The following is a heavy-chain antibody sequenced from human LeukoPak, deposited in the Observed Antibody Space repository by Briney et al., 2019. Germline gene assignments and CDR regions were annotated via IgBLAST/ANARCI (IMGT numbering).Heavy chain of an antibody. CDR3: AREAGYSSSWYRYYYYGIDV. Sequence: GGSLRLSCAASGFTFSSYSMNWVRQAPGKGLEWVSSISSSSSYIYYADSVKGRFTISRDNAKNSLYLQMNSLRAEDTAVYYCAREAGYSSSWYRYYYYGIDVWGQETLVTVSS. CDR1: GFTFSSYS. CDR2: ISSSSSYI. J-gene: IGHJ6*02. D-gene: IGHD6-13*01. V-gene: IGHV3-21*01.